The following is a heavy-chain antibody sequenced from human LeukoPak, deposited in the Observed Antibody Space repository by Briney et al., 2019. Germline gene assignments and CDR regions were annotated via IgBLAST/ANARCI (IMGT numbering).Heavy chain of an antibody. CDR3: ASGKNYYDSSGPPTDY. Sequence: ASVKVSCKASGGTFSSYAISWVRQAPGQGLEWMGVIIPIFGTANYAQKFQGRVTITTDESTSTAYMELSSLRSEDTAVYYCASGKNYYDSSGPPTDYWGQGTLVTVSS. J-gene: IGHJ4*02. V-gene: IGHV1-69*05. D-gene: IGHD3-22*01. CDR2: IIPIFGTA. CDR1: GGTFSSYA.